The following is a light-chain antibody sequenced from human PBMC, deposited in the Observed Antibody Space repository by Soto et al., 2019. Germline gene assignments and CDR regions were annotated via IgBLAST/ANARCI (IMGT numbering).Light chain of an antibody. V-gene: IGKV4-1*01. CDR2: WAS. J-gene: IGKJ2*01. CDR1: RSVFYSPTNQNY. CDR3: QRYFHPPMFT. Sequence: DFVMTQSPDSLAVSLGERATISCKSSRSVFYSPTNQNYLACYQQKPGQPPKLLIYWASTRESGVPDRFSGTGSGTDFTLIISSMQAEDVVVYYCQRYFHPPMFTFSQGTKLEIK.